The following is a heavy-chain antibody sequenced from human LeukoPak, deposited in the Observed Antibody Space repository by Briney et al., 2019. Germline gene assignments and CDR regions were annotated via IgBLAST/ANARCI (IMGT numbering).Heavy chain of an antibody. CDR1: GYTFTSYY. D-gene: IGHD2-2*01. J-gene: IGHJ4*02. CDR2: INPSGGST. Sequence: GASVKVSCKASGYTFTSYYMHWVRRAPGQGLEWMGIINPSGGSTSYAQKFQGRVTMTRDTSTSTVYMELSSLRSEDTAVYYCARGRGLTAIRYYFDYWGQGTLVTVSS. V-gene: IGHV1-46*01. CDR3: ARGRGLTAIRYYFDY.